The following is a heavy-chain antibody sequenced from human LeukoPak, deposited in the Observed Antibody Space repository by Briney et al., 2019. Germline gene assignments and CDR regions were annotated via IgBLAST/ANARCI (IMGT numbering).Heavy chain of an antibody. CDR3: ARAGDSSGYYYYYYGMDV. CDR1: GYTFTSYG. D-gene: IGHD3-22*01. J-gene: IGHJ6*02. Sequence: GASVKVSCKASGYTFTSYGISWVRQAPGQGLEWMGWISAYNGNTNYAQKLQGRVTMTTDTSTSTAYMELRSLRSDDTAVYYCARAGDSSGYYYYYYGMDVWGQGTTVTVSS. CDR2: ISAYNGNT. V-gene: IGHV1-18*01.